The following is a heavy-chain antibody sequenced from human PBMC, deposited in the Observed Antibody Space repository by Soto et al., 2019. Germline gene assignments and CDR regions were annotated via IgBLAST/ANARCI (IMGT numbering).Heavy chain of an antibody. CDR2: SKNKADSYTT. CDR1: GFTFSDHY. CDR3: TVWGSGNDFGAA. D-gene: IGHD3-10*01. Sequence: EVQLVESGGGLVQPGGSLRLSCAASGFTFSDHYMDWVRQAPGKGLEWVGRSKNKADSYTTEYAASVKSRFTISRDGSTNSLFLQMNSLKTEDTAVYYCTVWGSGNDFGAAWGQGILVTVSS. V-gene: IGHV3-72*01. J-gene: IGHJ4*02.